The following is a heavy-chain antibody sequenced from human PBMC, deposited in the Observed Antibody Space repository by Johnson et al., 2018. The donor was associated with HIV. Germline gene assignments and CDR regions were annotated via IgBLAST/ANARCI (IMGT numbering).Heavy chain of an antibody. D-gene: IGHD4/OR15-4a*01. V-gene: IGHV3-7*01. CDR2: IKQDGSEK. CDR3: ARVGANFDAFDI. J-gene: IGHJ3*02. CDR1: GFTFITYW. Sequence: VQLVESGGGLVQPGGSLRLSCAASGFTFITYWMSWVRQAPGKGLEWVANIKQDGSEKYYVGSVKGRFTISRDNAKNSLFLQMNSLRAEDTAVYYCARVGANFDAFDIWGQGTMVTVSS.